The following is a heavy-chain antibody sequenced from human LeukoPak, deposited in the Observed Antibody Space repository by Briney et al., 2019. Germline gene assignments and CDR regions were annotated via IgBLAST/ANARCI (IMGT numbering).Heavy chain of an antibody. CDR2: IIPIFGTA. V-gene: IGHV1-69*05. J-gene: IGHJ4*02. CDR1: GGTFSSYA. D-gene: IGHD1-14*01. Sequence: ASVKVSCKASGGTFSSYAISWVRQAPGQGLEWMGGIIPIFGTANYAQKFQGRVTITTDESTSTACMELSSLRSEDTAVYYCATREGTEGDHHYDYWGQGTLVTVSS. CDR3: ATREGTEGDHHYDY.